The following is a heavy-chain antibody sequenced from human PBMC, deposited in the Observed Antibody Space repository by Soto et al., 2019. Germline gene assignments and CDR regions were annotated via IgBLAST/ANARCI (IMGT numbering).Heavy chain of an antibody. CDR2: VKSKTDGGTK. Sequence: EVQLVDSGGGLVKPGGSLRLSCEASRFSFSDAWMSWVRQAPGKGLEWIARVKSKTDGGTKDYAAPVNGRFTISRDDSKYTLYQQMNSLKTEDTAVYYCATDCRSLALCSTRDLWGQGTLVTVS. J-gene: IGHJ5*02. D-gene: IGHD2-2*01. V-gene: IGHV3-15*01. CDR1: RFSFSDAW. CDR3: ATDCRSLALCSTRDL.